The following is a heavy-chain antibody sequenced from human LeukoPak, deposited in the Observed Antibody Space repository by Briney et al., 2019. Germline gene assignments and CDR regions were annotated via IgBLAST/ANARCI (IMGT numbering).Heavy chain of an antibody. CDR3: ARLWVSSSSFARRYYYYYMDV. CDR1: GGSISSYY. Sequence: SETLSLTCTVSGGSISSYYWSWIRQPPGKGLEWIGYIYYSGSTNYNPSLKSRVTISVDTSKNQFSLKLSSVTAADTAVYYCARLWVSSSSFARRYYYYYMDVWGKGTTVTVSS. J-gene: IGHJ6*03. CDR2: IYYSGST. V-gene: IGHV4-59*12. D-gene: IGHD6-6*01.